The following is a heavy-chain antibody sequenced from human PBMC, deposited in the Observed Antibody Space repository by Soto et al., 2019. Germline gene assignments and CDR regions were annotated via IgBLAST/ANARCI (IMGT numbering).Heavy chain of an antibody. CDR1: GYTFTGYY. Sequence: ASVKVSCKASGYTFTGYYMHWVRQAPGQGLEWMGWINPNSGGTNYAQKFQGWVTMTRDTSISTAYMELSRLRSDDTALYYCARGPSWGIGAFDIWGQGTMVTVSS. D-gene: IGHD7-27*01. CDR2: INPNSGGT. J-gene: IGHJ3*02. CDR3: ARGPSWGIGAFDI. V-gene: IGHV1-2*04.